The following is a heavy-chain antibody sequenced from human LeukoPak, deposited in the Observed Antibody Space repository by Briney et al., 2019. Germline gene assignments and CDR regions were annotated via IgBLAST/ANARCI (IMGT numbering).Heavy chain of an antibody. CDR2: INHGGST. CDR3: ARGRYVTTRGGAAAGFLDY. CDR1: GGSISSSYYY. V-gene: IGHV4-39*07. D-gene: IGHD6-13*01. Sequence: PSETGSLTCTVSGGSISSSYYYWRWIRQPPGKGLEWIGEINHGGSTNYNPSLKSRVTISVDTSQNQFSLRLSSVTAADTAVYYCARGRYVTTRGGAAAGFLDYWGQGTLVTVST. J-gene: IGHJ4*02.